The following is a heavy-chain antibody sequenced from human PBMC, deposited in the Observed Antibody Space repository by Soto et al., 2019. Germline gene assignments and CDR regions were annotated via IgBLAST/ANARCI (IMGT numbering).Heavy chain of an antibody. CDR2: INHTGST. D-gene: IGHD6-13*01. CDR1: GASSSGNY. J-gene: IGHJ6*02. CDR3: ARLRAAGLSQIIAAAGSRYYYYYGMDV. V-gene: IGHV4-34*01. Sequence: SSETLSLTCAVYGASSSGNYWSWIRQPPGKGLEWIGEINHTGSTNYNPSLKSRVTISVDTSKNQFSLKLSSVTAADTAVYYCARLRAAGLSQIIAAAGSRYYYYYGMDVWGQGTTVT.